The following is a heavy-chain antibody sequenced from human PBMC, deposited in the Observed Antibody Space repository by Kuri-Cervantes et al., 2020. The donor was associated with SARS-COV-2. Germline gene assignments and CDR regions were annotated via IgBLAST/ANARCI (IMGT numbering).Heavy chain of an antibody. D-gene: IGHD2-15*01. Sequence: VSLRLSCTVSGGSVSSGGYYWSWIRQPPGKGLEWIGEINHSGSTNYNPSLKSRVTISVDTSKNQFSLKLSSVTAADTAVYYCARDFTLRYCSGGSCYSPYNWFDPWGQGTLVTVSS. CDR1: GGSVSSGGYY. V-gene: IGHV4-61*08. J-gene: IGHJ5*02. CDR2: INHSGST. CDR3: ARDFTLRYCSGGSCYSPYNWFDP.